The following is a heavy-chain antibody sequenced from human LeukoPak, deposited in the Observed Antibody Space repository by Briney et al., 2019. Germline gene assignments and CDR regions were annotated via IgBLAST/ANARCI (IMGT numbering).Heavy chain of an antibody. J-gene: IGHJ4*02. CDR2: ISGSGGST. CDR1: GFTFSSYA. D-gene: IGHD3-22*01. V-gene: IGHV3-23*01. CDR3: AKAVTMIVVVITPFDY. Sequence: GGSLRLSCAASGFTFSSYAMSWVRQAPGKGLEWVSAISGSGGSTYYADSVKGRFTIPRDNSKNTLYLQMNSLRAEDTAVYYCAKAVTMIVVVITPFDYWGQGTLVTVSS.